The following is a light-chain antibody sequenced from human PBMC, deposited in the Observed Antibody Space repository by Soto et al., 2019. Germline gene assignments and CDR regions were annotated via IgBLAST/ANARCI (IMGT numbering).Light chain of an antibody. CDR2: GAS. V-gene: IGKV3-11*01. J-gene: IGKJ1*01. CDR1: QSVSSY. Sequence: EIVMTQSPATLSVSPGERVTLSCRASQSVSSYLAWYQQKPGQAPRLLIYGASTGATGIPARFSGSGSGTDFTLTISSLEPEDFAVYYCQQRSNWPPWTFGQGTKVDI. CDR3: QQRSNWPPWT.